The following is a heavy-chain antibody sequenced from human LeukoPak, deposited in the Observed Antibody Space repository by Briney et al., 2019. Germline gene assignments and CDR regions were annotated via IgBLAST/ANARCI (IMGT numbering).Heavy chain of an antibody. V-gene: IGHV3-7*01. CDR3: ATYTHWVAGDV. CDR1: GFTFSDSW. D-gene: IGHD3-16*01. CDR2: MNQDGSAK. Sequence: GGSLRLSCAASGFTFSDSWMSWVRQAPGKGLEWVANMNQDGSAKGYVDSVKGRFTISRDNARNSLYLQMSSLRPEDTAVYYCATYTHWVAGDVWGQGPLSPSP. J-gene: IGHJ6*02.